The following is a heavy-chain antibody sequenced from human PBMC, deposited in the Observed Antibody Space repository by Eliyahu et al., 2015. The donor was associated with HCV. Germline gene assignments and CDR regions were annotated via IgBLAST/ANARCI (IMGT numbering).Heavy chain of an antibody. CDR1: GFTFSXYA. Sequence: EVQLLESGGGLVQPGGSLRLSCAASGFTFSXYAMSWXRQAPGKGLXWVSAISGSGGSTYYADSVKGRFTISRDNSKNTLYLQMNSLRAEDTAVYYCAKTWGVVVVTYYFDYWGQGTLVTVSS. CDR3: AKTWGVVVVTYYFDY. D-gene: IGHD2-15*01. CDR2: ISGSGGST. J-gene: IGHJ4*02. V-gene: IGHV3-23*01.